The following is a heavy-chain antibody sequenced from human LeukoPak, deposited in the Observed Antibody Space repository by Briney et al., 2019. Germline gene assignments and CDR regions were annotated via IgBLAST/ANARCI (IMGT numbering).Heavy chain of an antibody. CDR1: GGSFSGYY. V-gene: IGHV4-34*01. J-gene: IGHJ4*02. Sequence: SETLSLTCAVYGGSFSGYYWSWIRQPPGKGLEWIGEINHSGSTNYNPSLKSRVTISVDTSKNQFSLKLSSVTAADTAVYYCARSRGQWLVRSYYFDYWGQGTLVTVSS. CDR3: ARSRGQWLVRSYYFDY. D-gene: IGHD6-19*01. CDR2: INHSGST.